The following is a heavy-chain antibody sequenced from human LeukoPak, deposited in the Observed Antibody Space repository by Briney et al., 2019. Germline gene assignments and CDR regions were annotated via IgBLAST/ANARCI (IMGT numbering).Heavy chain of an antibody. V-gene: IGHV3-74*01. CDR1: GFTFSSYW. CDR3: ARGRGLGELAVASFDS. CDR2: INLDGSST. J-gene: IGHJ4*02. Sequence: PGGSLRLSCAASGFTFSSYWMHWVRQGPGKGLVWVSRINLDGSSTSYADSVKGRFTISRDNAKNMLYLQMNSLRAEDTAVYYCARGRGLGELAVASFDSWGQGILVTVSS. D-gene: IGHD6-19*01.